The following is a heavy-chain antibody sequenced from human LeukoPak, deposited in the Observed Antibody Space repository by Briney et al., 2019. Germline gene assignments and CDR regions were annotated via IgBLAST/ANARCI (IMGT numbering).Heavy chain of an antibody. CDR2: INHSRRT. Sequence: SETLSLTCTVSGGSISSSSYYWGWIRQPPGKGLEWIGEINHSRRTTYNPSLKSRVTISVDTSKNQFSLKLSSVTAADTAVYYCARRGNSGYDYWGQGTLVTVSS. J-gene: IGHJ4*02. D-gene: IGHD5-12*01. CDR1: GGSISSSSYY. CDR3: ARRGNSGYDY. V-gene: IGHV4-39*07.